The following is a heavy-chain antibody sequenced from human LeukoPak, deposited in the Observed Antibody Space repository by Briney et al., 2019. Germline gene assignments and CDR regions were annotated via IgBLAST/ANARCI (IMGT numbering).Heavy chain of an antibody. CDR2: INHSGST. D-gene: IGHD3-9*01. CDR3: ATDYDILTGYYMSVY. V-gene: IGHV4-34*01. J-gene: IGHJ4*02. CDR1: GGSFSGYY. Sequence: SETLSLTCAVYGGSFSGYYWSWIRQPPGKGLEWIGEINHSGSTNYNPSLKSRVTISVDTSKNQFSLKLSSVTAADTAVYYCATDYDILTGYYMSVYWGQGTLVTVSS.